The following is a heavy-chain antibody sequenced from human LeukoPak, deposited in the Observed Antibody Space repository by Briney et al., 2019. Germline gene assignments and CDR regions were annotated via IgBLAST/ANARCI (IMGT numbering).Heavy chain of an antibody. V-gene: IGHV4-38-2*02. D-gene: IGHD3-10*01. CDR2: IYHSGST. CDR3: ARDRSYYYGSGSYSGDYWFDP. Sequence: PSETLSLTCTVSGYSISSGYYWGWIRQPPGKGLEWIGSIYHSGSTYYNPSLKSRVTISVDTSKNQFSLKLSSVPAADTAVYYCARDRSYYYGSGSYSGDYWFDPWGQGTLVTVSS. J-gene: IGHJ5*02. CDR1: GYSISSGYY.